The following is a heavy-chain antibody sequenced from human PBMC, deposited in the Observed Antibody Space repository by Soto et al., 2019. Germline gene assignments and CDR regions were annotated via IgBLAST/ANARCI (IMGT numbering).Heavy chain of an antibody. V-gene: IGHV3-23*01. CDR1: GFTFSSYA. CDR3: AKSHELGVVILYYFDY. Sequence: EVQLLESGGGLVQPGGSLRLSCAASGFTFSSYAMSWVRQAPGKGLEWVSAISGSGGSTYYADSVKGRFTISRDNSKNTLYLQMNSLRAEDTAVYYCAKSHELGVVILYYFDYWGQGTLVTVSS. J-gene: IGHJ4*02. D-gene: IGHD3-3*01. CDR2: ISGSGGST.